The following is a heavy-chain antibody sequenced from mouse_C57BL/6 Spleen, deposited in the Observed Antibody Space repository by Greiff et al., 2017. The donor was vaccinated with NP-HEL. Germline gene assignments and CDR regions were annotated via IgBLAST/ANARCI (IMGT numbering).Heavy chain of an antibody. CDR1: GYTFTSYW. J-gene: IGHJ2*01. V-gene: IGHV1-53*01. D-gene: IGHD1-1*01. CDR2: INPSNGGT. CDR3: AREDYCGSSSPLYYFDY. Sequence: QVQLQQSGTELVKPGASVKLSCKASGYTFTSYWMHWVKQRPGQGLEWIGNINPSNGGTNYNEKFKGKATLTADKSSSTAYMQLSSLTSEDSAVYYCAREDYCGSSSPLYYFDYWGQGTTLTVSS.